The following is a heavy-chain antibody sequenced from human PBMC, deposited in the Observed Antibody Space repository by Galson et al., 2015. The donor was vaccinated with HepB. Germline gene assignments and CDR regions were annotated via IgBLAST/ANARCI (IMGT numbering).Heavy chain of an antibody. Sequence: SVKVSCKASGYTFTTYGISWVRQAPGQGLEWMGWISTYNDNTNYAQKFQGRVTMTTDTSTSTAYMELRSLRSDDTAVYYCARGRRWVLTTPNFDYWGQGTLVTVSS. V-gene: IGHV1-18*01. D-gene: IGHD4-23*01. CDR3: ARGRRWVLTTPNFDY. CDR2: ISTYNDNT. J-gene: IGHJ4*02. CDR1: GYTFTTYG.